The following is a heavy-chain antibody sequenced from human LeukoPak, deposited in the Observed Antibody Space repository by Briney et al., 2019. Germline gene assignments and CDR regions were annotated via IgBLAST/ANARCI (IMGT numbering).Heavy chain of an antibody. CDR3: ARGLATAAAY. Sequence: GGSLRLSCVDSTFSFNKFSMSWVRQAPGKGLEWLANINQDGSQKYYVASLKGRFTISRDNAKNSVYLQINSLRAEDTAVYYCARGLATAAAYWGQGTLVTVSS. J-gene: IGHJ4*02. D-gene: IGHD6-13*01. CDR2: INQDGSQK. V-gene: IGHV3-7*01. CDR1: TFSFNKFS.